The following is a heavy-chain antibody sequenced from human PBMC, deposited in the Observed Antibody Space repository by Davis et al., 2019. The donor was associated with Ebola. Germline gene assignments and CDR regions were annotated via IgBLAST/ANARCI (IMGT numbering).Heavy chain of an antibody. CDR1: GGSVNSGSYY. CDR2: IYYSGST. V-gene: IGHV4-61*01. D-gene: IGHD3-10*01. CDR3: ARKGVSGELDY. Sequence: MPSETLSLTCTVSGGSVNSGSYYWTWMRQPPGKGLEWIGNIYYSGSTEYSPSLASRVSMSVDTSKNQFSLRLTSVTAADTAVYYCARKGVSGELDYWGQGTLVIVSS. J-gene: IGHJ4*02.